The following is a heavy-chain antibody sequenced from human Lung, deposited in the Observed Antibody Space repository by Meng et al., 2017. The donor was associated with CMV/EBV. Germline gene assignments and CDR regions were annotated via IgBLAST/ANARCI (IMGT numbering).Heavy chain of an antibody. V-gene: IGHV4-31*03. CDR3: ARASYGSGSPLGESWFDP. D-gene: IGHD3-10*01. Sequence: QPQESGPGLGKPSQTLSLTCTVSGGSISSGGYYWSWIRQHPGKGLEWIGYIHSSGSTYYNPSLRSRLTISVDTSKNQFSLKLSSVTAADTAVYYCARASYGSGSPLGESWFDPWGQGTLVTVSS. CDR1: GGSISSGGYY. J-gene: IGHJ5*02. CDR2: IHSSGST.